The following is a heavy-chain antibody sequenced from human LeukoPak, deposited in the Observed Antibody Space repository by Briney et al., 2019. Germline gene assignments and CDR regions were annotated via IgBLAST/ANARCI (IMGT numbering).Heavy chain of an antibody. CDR3: ARDRDMVQGVDY. J-gene: IGHJ4*02. V-gene: IGHV3-23*01. CDR1: GFTFSNYA. D-gene: IGHD3-10*01. CDR2: IGSNGVGT. Sequence: PGGSLRLSCVASGFTFSNYAMSWVRQAPGKGLEWVSAIGSNGVGTYYTDSVKGRFTISRDNSKSTLFLQMNSLRAEDTAVYYCARDRDMVQGVDYCGQGTLVTVSS.